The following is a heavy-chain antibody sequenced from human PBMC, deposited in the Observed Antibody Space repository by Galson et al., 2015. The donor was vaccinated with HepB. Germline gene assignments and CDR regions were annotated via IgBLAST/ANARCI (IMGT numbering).Heavy chain of an antibody. V-gene: IGHV3-30-3*01. Sequence: SLRLSCAASGFTFDSYAMHWVRQVPGKGLEWVAIVSHDGSVQHYAASVNGRFTISSDNSKNTLHLHMNSLRSGDTAIYYCARDVGQQLVRGGFNIWGQGTLVTVSS. CDR3: ARDVGQQLVRGGFNI. CDR2: VSHDGSVQ. J-gene: IGHJ3*02. D-gene: IGHD6-13*01. CDR1: GFTFDSYA.